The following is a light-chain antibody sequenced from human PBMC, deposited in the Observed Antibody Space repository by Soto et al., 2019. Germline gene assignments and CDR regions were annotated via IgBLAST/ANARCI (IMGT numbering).Light chain of an antibody. CDR2: GAS. CDR1: QTVSSSY. J-gene: IGKJ2*01. Sequence: EIVLTQSPGTLSLSPGERATLSCRASQTVSSSYLAWYQHKPGQAPRPLIHGASSRATGIPDRFSGSGSETDFTLTISRLEPEDFAVYYCQHFGTSPRMYTFGQGTKLEIK. V-gene: IGKV3-20*01. CDR3: QHFGTSPRMYT.